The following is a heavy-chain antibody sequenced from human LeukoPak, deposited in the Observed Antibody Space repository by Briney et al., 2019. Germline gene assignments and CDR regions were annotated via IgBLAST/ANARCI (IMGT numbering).Heavy chain of an antibody. Sequence: KPGGSLRLSCAASGFTFSSYSMNWVRQAPGKGLEWVSSISSSSSYIYYAYSVKGRFTISRDNAKNSLYLQMNSLRAEDTAVYYCARVVTMTVEGGDYWGQGTLVTVSS. CDR2: ISSSSSYI. V-gene: IGHV3-21*01. D-gene: IGHD3-22*01. CDR3: ARVVTMTVEGGDY. J-gene: IGHJ4*02. CDR1: GFTFSSYS.